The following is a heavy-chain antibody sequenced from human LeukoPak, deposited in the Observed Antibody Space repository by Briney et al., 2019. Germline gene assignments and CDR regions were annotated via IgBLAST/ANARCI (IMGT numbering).Heavy chain of an antibody. J-gene: IGHJ3*01. Sequence: GGSLRLSCAASGFTFSSYWMHWVRQAPGKGLVWVSRINSDGSNIIYADSVKGRFTFSRDNAKNTLYLQMNSLRAEDTAVYYCVRDGYAFDVWGQGTMVTVSS. CDR3: VRDGYAFDV. V-gene: IGHV3-74*01. CDR1: GFTFSSYW. CDR2: INSDGSNI. D-gene: IGHD5-12*01.